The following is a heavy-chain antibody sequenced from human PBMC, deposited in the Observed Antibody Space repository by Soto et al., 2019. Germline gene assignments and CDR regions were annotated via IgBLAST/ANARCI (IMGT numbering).Heavy chain of an antibody. D-gene: IGHD2-2*01. CDR3: ARGRTVLKYCGSTSGALDY. Sequence: QVQLVQSGAEVKKPGASVKVSCKASGYTFTSYAMHWVRQAPGQRLEWMGWINAGNGNTKYSQKFQGRVTITRDTSASTADMELSSLRSEDTAVYYCARGRTVLKYCGSTSGALDYWGQGTLVTVSS. V-gene: IGHV1-3*01. CDR1: GYTFTSYA. J-gene: IGHJ4*02. CDR2: INAGNGNT.